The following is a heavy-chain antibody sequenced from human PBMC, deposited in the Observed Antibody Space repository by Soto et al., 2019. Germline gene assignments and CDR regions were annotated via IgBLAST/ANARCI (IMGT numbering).Heavy chain of an antibody. CDR2: IYYSVST. CDR1: GGSISSGGYY. D-gene: IGHD2-8*01. J-gene: IGHJ6*02. V-gene: IGHV4-31*03. CDR3: ARDPGYCTNGVCYRATTYGLEV. Sequence: SETLSLTCSVTGGSISSGGYYCSWIRQHPGKGLEWIGYIYYSVSTYYNPSLKSRVTISVDEAKNQFSLKLSSVTAADTAVYYCARDPGYCTNGVCYRATTYGLEVWGQGTTVTVSS.